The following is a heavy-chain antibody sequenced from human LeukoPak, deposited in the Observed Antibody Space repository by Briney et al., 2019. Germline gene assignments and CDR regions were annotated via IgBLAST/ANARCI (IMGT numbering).Heavy chain of an antibody. CDR3: ARGTGWPQFDY. D-gene: IGHD6-19*01. Sequence: SETLSLTCTVSGGSISSGGYYWSWIRQHPGKGLEWIGYIYYSGSTYYNPSLKSRITISPDTSKNQFSLQLNSVTPEDTAVYYCARGTGWPQFDYWGQGTLVTVSS. CDR1: GGSISSGGYY. V-gene: IGHV4-31*03. J-gene: IGHJ4*02. CDR2: IYYSGST.